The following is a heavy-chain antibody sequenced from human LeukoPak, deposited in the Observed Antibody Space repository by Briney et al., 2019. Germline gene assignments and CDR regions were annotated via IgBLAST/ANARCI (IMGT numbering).Heavy chain of an antibody. CDR1: GFTLRSYW. J-gene: IGHJ4*02. V-gene: IGHV3-30-3*01. CDR2: ISYDGSNK. CDR3: ARDLRQLVRY. D-gene: IGHD6-13*01. Sequence: GGSLRLSCAASGFTLRSYWMNWVRQAPGKGLEWVAVISYDGSNKYYADSVKGRFTISRDNSKNTLYLQMNSLRAEDTAVYYCARDLRQLVRYWGQGTLVTVSS.